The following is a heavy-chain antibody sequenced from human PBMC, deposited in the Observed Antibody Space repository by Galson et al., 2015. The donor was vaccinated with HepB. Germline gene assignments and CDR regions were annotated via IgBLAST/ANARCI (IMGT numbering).Heavy chain of an antibody. J-gene: IGHJ4*02. V-gene: IGHV3-21*01. CDR3: ARDTKLWNFDY. D-gene: IGHD2-21*01. Sequence: SLRLSCAASGFTFSTYNMNWVRQAPGKGLEWVSSISSSCTYIYYADSVKGRFTISRDNAKNSLYLQMNSLRAEDTAVYYCARDTKLWNFDYWGQGTLVTVSS. CDR1: GFTFSTYN. CDR2: ISSSCTYI.